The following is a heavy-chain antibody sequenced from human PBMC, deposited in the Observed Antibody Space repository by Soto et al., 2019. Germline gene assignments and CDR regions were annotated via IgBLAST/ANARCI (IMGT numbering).Heavy chain of an antibody. CDR2: IYYSGST. D-gene: IGHD2-2*02. CDR1: GGSISSGGYY. CDR3: ASGVVVPAAIRPYYYGMDV. V-gene: IGHV4-31*03. Sequence: SETLSLTCTVSGGSISSGGYYWSWIRQHPGKGLEWIGYIYYSGSTYYNPSLKSRVTISVDTSKNQFSLKLSSVTAADTAVYYCASGVVVPAAIRPYYYGMDVWGQGTTVTSP. J-gene: IGHJ6*02.